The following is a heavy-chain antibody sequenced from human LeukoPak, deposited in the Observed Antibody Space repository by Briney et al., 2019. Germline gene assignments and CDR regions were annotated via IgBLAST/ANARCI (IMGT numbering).Heavy chain of an antibody. D-gene: IGHD3-3*01. J-gene: IGHJ4*02. CDR3: ARQYYDFWSGYPRQTYYFDY. Sequence: GESLKISRKGLGYSFSNYSIGWVRQMPGKGLEWMGIIYPGVSDTRYSPSFQGQVTISADKSFSTAYLQWSSLKASDTAMYYCARQYYDFWSGYPRQTYYFDYWGQGTLVTVSS. V-gene: IGHV5-51*01. CDR1: GYSFSNYS. CDR2: IYPGVSDT.